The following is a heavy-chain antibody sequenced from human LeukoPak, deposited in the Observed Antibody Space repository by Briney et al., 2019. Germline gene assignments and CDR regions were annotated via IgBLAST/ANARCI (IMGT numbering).Heavy chain of an antibody. CDR1: GFTFSSYS. D-gene: IGHD3-10*01. V-gene: IGHV3-21*01. J-gene: IGHJ3*02. Sequence: GGSLRLSCAASGFTFSSYSMNWVRQAPGKGLEWVSSISSSSSYIYYADSVKGRFTISRDNAKNSLYLQMNSLRAEDTAVYYCARGVSTDAFDIWGQGTMVTVSS. CDR2: ISSSSSYI. CDR3: ARGVSTDAFDI.